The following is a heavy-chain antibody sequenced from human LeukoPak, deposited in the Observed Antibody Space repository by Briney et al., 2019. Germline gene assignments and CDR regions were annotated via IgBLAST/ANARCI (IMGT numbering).Heavy chain of an antibody. CDR2: ISAYNGNT. Sequence: GASVKVSCKASGYTFTSYGISWVRQAPGQGLEWMGWISAYNGNTNYAQKLQGRVTMTADTSTSTAYMELRSLRSDDTAVYSCARDGVSLLWFGEFDYWGRGTLVTVSS. D-gene: IGHD3-10*01. CDR1: GYTFTSYG. J-gene: IGHJ4*02. V-gene: IGHV1-18*01. CDR3: ARDGVSLLWFGEFDY.